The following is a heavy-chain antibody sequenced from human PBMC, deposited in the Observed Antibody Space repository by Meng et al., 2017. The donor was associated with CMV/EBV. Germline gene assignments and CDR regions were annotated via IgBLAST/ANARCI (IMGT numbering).Heavy chain of an antibody. J-gene: IGHJ5*01. CDR2: INPNSGGT. CDR3: ARDSSGWYVLRFDS. CDR1: GYTFTGYY. D-gene: IGHD6-19*01. Sequence: ASVKVSCKASGYTFTGYYMHWVRQAPGQGLEWMGWINPNSGGTNYAQKFQGRVTMTRDTSISTAYMKLSRLRSDDTAVYYCARDSSGWYVLRFDSWGQGTLVTVSS. V-gene: IGHV1-2*02.